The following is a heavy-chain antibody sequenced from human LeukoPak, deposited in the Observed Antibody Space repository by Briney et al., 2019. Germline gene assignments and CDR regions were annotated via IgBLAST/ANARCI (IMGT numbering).Heavy chain of an antibody. Sequence: PGGSLRLSCAASGFTFDDYAMHWVRQAPGKGLEWVSGISWNSGSIGYADSVKGRFTISRDNAKNSLYLQMNSLRAEDTALYHCARNGGIAAAGNDYWGQGTLVTVSS. CDR1: GFTFDDYA. CDR3: ARNGGIAAAGNDY. D-gene: IGHD6-13*01. CDR2: ISWNSGSI. V-gene: IGHV3-9*01. J-gene: IGHJ4*02.